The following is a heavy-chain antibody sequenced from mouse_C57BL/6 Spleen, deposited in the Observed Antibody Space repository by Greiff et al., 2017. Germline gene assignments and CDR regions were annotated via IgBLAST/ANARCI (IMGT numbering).Heavy chain of an antibody. CDR1: GYTFTSYG. D-gene: IGHD1-1*01. J-gene: IGHJ4*01. Sequence: QVQLQQSGAELARPGASVKLSCKASGYTFTSYGISWVKQRTGQGLEWIGEIYPRSGNTYYNEKFKGKATLTADKSSSTAYMELRSLTSEDSAVYFCARSLFITTVVAMDYYAMEYWGQGTSVTVSS. CDR2: IYPRSGNT. V-gene: IGHV1-81*01. CDR3: ARSLFITTVVAMDYYAMEY.